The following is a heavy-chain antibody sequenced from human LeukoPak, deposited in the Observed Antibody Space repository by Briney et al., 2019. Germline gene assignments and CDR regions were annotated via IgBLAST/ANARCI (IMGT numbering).Heavy chain of an antibody. Sequence: DPSETLSLTCAVYGGSFSGYYWSWIRQPPGKGLEWIGEINHSGSTNYNPSLKSRVTISVDTSKNQFSLKLSSVTAADTAVYYCAREGFPSHDSRGYYSQYYFDYWGQGTLVTVSS. V-gene: IGHV4-34*01. CDR2: INHSGST. D-gene: IGHD3-22*01. CDR1: GGSFSGYY. J-gene: IGHJ4*02. CDR3: AREGFPSHDSRGYYSQYYFDY.